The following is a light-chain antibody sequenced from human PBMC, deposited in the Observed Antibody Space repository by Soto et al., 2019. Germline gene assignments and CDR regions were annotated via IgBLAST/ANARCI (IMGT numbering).Light chain of an antibody. CDR3: QQSYTPPLFT. Sequence: DIQMTQSPSSLSASVGDRVTITCRASHNIGTYLNWYQRKPGKAPNLLIYAASTLQSGVPSRFSGSGSGTDFTLTISSLQPEDFATYYCQQSYTPPLFTFGPGTKVDIK. V-gene: IGKV1-39*01. J-gene: IGKJ3*01. CDR2: AAS. CDR1: HNIGTY.